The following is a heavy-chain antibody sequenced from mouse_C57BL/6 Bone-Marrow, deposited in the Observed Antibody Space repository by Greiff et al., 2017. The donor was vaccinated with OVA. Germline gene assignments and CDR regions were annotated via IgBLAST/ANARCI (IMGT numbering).Heavy chain of an antibody. Sequence: EVKLMESGGDLVKPGGSLKLSCAASGFTFSSYGMSWVRQTPDKRLEWVATISSGGSYTYYPDSVKGRFTISRDNAKNTLYLQMSSLKSEDTAMYYCARRMITRPLAYWGQGTLVTVSA. CDR1: GFTFSSYG. V-gene: IGHV5-6*01. J-gene: IGHJ3*01. CDR2: ISSGGSYT. CDR3: ARRMITRPLAY. D-gene: IGHD2-4*01.